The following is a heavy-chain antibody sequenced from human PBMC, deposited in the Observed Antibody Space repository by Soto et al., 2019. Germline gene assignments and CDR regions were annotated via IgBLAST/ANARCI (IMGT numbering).Heavy chain of an antibody. CDR2: IIPIFGTT. J-gene: IGHJ6*02. CDR3: ARGIVRYLDWSTVYYYYGMDV. Sequence: SEKVSCKASGSTFSSYDISIGRQAPGQGLEWRGGIIPIFGTTNYAQKFQGRVTITADESTSTAYMELSSLRSEDTAVYYCARGIVRYLDWSTVYYYYGMDVWGQGTTGPVSS. V-gene: IGHV1-69*13. CDR1: GSTFSSYD. D-gene: IGHD3-9*01.